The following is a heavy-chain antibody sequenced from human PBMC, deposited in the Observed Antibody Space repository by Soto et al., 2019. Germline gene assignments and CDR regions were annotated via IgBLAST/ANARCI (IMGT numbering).Heavy chain of an antibody. V-gene: IGHV3-23*01. CDR1: GFTFSTYA. CDR2: LSAGGSTT. D-gene: IGHD1-26*01. CDR3: AKADERYSRSCCDYLDF. Sequence: DVQLLESGGGLVQPGGSLRLSCAASGFTFSTYAMTWVRQAPGKGLEWVSALSAGGSTTHYAGSVQGRFTIARDKSRDAVYLQMNSLRVEDTAVYYCAKADERYSRSCCDYLDFWGQGTLVTVSS. J-gene: IGHJ4*02.